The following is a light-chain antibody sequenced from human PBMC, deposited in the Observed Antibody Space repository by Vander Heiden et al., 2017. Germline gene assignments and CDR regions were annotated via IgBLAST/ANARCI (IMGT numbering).Light chain of an antibody. J-gene: IGLJ1*01. V-gene: IGLV7-43*01. CDR2: STT. CDR3: LLYLGGALCYV. CDR1: TGAGTSKYY. Sequence: QTVGIPEPSLTVSPGGTVTLTCAPSTGAGTSKYYPTWFQQKPGQAPRALIYSTTNTYSWTPARFSGSLLGGNAALTVSGVQPEDEADYSCLLYLGGALCYVFGSGTKVTVL.